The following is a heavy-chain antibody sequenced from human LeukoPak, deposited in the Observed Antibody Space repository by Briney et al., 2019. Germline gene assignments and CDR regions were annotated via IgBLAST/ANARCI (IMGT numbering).Heavy chain of an antibody. J-gene: IGHJ5*02. V-gene: IGHV4-4*07. D-gene: IGHD6-19*01. CDR2: IYSSGSA. CDR1: GGSISDHY. Sequence: LETLFLTCTVSGGSISDHYWSWIRQPSGKGLEWIGRIYSSGSANYSPSLKSRVSMSVDTSNNYFSLNLTSVTAADTALYFCARDVRYASGWSTPESWGQGILVTVSS. CDR3: ARDVRYASGWSTPES.